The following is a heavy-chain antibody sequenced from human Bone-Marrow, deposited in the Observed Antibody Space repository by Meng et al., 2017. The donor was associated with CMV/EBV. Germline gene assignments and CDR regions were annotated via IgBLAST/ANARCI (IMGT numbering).Heavy chain of an antibody. V-gene: IGHV1-2*02. J-gene: IGHJ4*02. CDR2: INPNSGGT. D-gene: IGHD2-8*02. Sequence: ASVKVSCKASGYTFTGYYMHWVRQAPGQGLEWMGWINPNSGGTNYAQKFQGRVTRTRDTSISTAYMELSRLRSDDTDVYYCARDYWALGYFDYWGQGTLVTVSS. CDR3: ARDYWALGYFDY. CDR1: GYTFTGYY.